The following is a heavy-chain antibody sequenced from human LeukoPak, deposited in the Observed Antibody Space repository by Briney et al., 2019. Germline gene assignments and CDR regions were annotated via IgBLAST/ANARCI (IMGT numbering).Heavy chain of an antibody. D-gene: IGHD4-17*01. CDR2: ITGSGSGI. CDR3: ARDKDYGFTY. J-gene: IGHJ4*02. V-gene: IGHV3-48*01. Sequence: PGGSLRLSCAASGFSFSSEKMNWVRQAPGKGPEWISWITGSGSGIIYADSVKGRFTISRDNAKNSLFLQMNSLRVEDTAVYYCARDKDYGFTYWGQGTLVTVSS. CDR1: GFSFSSEK.